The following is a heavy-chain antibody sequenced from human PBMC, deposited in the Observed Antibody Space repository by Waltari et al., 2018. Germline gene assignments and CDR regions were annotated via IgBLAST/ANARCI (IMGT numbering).Heavy chain of an antibody. D-gene: IGHD4-17*01. V-gene: IGHV1-69*05. CDR3: ASGVDGDYWANAFDI. Sequence: QVQLVQSGAEVKKPGSSVKVSCKASGGTFSSYAISWVRQAPGQGLEWMGGIIPIFGTANYAQKFQGRVTMTTDESTSTGYRELSSLRSEDTAVYYCASGVDGDYWANAFDIWGQGTMVTVSS. CDR2: IIPIFGTA. J-gene: IGHJ3*02. CDR1: GGTFSSYA.